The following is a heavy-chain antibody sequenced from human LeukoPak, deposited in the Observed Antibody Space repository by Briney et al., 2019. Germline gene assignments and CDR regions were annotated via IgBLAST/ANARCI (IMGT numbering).Heavy chain of an antibody. D-gene: IGHD5-24*01. Sequence: SETLSLTCTVSGGSISSYYWSWIRQPPGKGLEWIGYIYYSGSTNYNPSLKSRVTISVDTSKNQFSLKLSSVTAADTAVYYCARFRSSGWLQYHYYYYGMDVWGQGTTVTASS. CDR2: IYYSGST. J-gene: IGHJ6*02. V-gene: IGHV4-59*08. CDR3: ARFRSSGWLQYHYYYYGMDV. CDR1: GGSISSYY.